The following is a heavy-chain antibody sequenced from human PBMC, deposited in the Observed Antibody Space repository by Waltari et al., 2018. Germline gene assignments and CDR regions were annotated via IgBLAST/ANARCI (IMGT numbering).Heavy chain of an antibody. CDR1: GFTFSSYG. V-gene: IGHV3-30*02. CDR2: IRPDGGNQ. Sequence: QVQLVESGGGVVQPGGSLRLSCAASGFTFSSYGLHWVRQAPGKGLEWVSFIRPDGGNQYYADSVKGRFTISRDNSKNTLYLQTNSLRAEDTAMYYCAKDPRPGYNSGDAFDVWGQGTMVTVSS. J-gene: IGHJ3*01. CDR3: AKDPRPGYNSGDAFDV. D-gene: IGHD3-22*01.